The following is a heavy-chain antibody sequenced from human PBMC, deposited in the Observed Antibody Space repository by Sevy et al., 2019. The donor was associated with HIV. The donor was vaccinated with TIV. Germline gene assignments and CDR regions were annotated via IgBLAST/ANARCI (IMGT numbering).Heavy chain of an antibody. D-gene: IGHD3-10*01. CDR1: GGSITSLY. CDR2: IYYNGHI. V-gene: IGHV4-59*08. J-gene: IGHJ4*02. Sequence: SETLSLTCTVSGGSITSLYWNWIRQPPGKGLEWIANIYYNGHINYNPSLKSRVTLSLDTSKNQFSLRLSPVTAADTAMYYCAGANAGGRGYSWGQGTLVTVSS. CDR3: AGANAGGRGYS.